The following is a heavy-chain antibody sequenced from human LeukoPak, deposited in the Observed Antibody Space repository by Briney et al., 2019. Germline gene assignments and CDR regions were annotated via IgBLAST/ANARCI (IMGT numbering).Heavy chain of an antibody. CDR3: AIAAGPYYYYGMDV. Sequence: GESLRISCKGSGYSFTSYWISWVRQMPGKGLEWMGRIDPSDSYTNYSPSFQGHVTISADKSISTAYLQWSSLMASDTAMYYCAIAAGPYYYYGMDVWGQGTTVTVSS. CDR1: GYSFTSYW. V-gene: IGHV5-10-1*01. CDR2: IDPSDSYT. J-gene: IGHJ6*02. D-gene: IGHD6-13*01.